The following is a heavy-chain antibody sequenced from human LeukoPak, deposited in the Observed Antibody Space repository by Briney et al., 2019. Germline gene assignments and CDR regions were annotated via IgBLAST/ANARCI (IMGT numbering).Heavy chain of an antibody. CDR1: GFTFSNYA. V-gene: IGHV3-23*01. D-gene: IGHD6-19*01. J-gene: IGHJ4*02. CDR3: AKRGGNGWYYFDS. CDR2: LSGSGGNT. Sequence: GGSLRLSCAASGFTFSNYAMSWVRQAPGKGLEWVSTLSGSGGNTYYADFVKGRFTISRDISRNTLYLQMNSLRADGAALYYCAKRGGNGWYYFDSWGQGTLVTVSS.